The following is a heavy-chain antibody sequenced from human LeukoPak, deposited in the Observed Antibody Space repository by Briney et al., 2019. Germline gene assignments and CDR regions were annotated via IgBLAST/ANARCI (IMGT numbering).Heavy chain of an antibody. CDR3: AKDRAIFVHYFDG. CDR1: GFTFDEYA. V-gene: IGHV3-9*01. CDR2: ISGDSNRI. Sequence: GGSLRLSCVASGFTFDEYAMHWVRQIPGKGLEWVIGISGDSNRIDYADSVKGRFTISRDNAKNSVYLQMNSLRAEDTALYYCAKDRAIFVHYFDGWGQGTLVTVSS. J-gene: IGHJ4*02.